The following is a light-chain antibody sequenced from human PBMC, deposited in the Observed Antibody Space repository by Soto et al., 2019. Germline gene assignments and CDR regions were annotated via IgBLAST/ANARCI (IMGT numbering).Light chain of an antibody. CDR2: AAS. CDR3: QQYHSYPPS. CDR1: RDINNN. V-gene: IGKV1-16*02. J-gene: IGKJ1*01. Sequence: DIQMTQSPSSFSASVGDRVTTICRRSRDINNNLAWFQQKPGKAPKSLIYAASTLQTGVPSKFSGSASGTDFTLTINSLQPEDFATYYCQQYHSYPPSFGQGTKVEIK.